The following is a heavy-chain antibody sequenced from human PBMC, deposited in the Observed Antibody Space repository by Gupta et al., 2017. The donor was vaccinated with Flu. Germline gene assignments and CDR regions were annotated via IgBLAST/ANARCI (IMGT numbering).Heavy chain of an antibody. J-gene: IGHJ4*02. Sequence: VSCMNGDGSLRRYADSVKGRFTISRDNAKNTLYLQRNSLRADDTAVYYCVRGRGYIEDFWGQGTLVTVSS. CDR2: MNGDGSLR. D-gene: IGHD5-18*01. CDR3: VRGRGYIEDF. V-gene: IGHV3-74*01.